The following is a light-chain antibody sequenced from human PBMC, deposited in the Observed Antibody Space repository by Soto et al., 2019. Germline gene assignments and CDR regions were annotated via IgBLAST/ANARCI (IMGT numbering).Light chain of an antibody. CDR1: SSDVGGYNY. J-gene: IGLJ1*01. CDR3: SSYTTSNTRQIV. CDR2: DVS. V-gene: IGLV2-14*03. Sequence: QSVLTQPASVSGSPGKPITISCTGTSSDVGGYNYVSWYQHHPGKAPKLLIYDVSNRPSGVSNRFSGSKSDNTASLTISGLQPEDEADYYCSSYTTSNTRQIVFGTGTKLTVL.